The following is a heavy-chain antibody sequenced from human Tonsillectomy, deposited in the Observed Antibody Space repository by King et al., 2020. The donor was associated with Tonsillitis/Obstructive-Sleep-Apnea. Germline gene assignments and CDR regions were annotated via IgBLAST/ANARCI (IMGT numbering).Heavy chain of an antibody. J-gene: IGHJ6*02. CDR2: ISSSGSTI. V-gene: IGHV3-48*03. CDR1: GFTFSIYE. CDR3: ESFIVGATGYYYGTDV. D-gene: IGHD1-26*01. Sequence: VQLVESEVDLVQPGGSLRLSCAASGFTFSIYEMNWVRQAPGKGLEWVSYISSSGSTIYYADYVKGRFTISRGNAKNSLYLQMNSLRAEDTAVYYCESFIVGATGYYYGTDVWGQGTTVTVSS.